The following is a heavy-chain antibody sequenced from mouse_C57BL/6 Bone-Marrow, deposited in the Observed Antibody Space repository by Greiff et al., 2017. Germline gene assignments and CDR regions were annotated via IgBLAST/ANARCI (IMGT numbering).Heavy chain of an antibody. V-gene: IGHV1-15*01. Sequence: VKLQESGAELVRPGASVTLSCKASGYTFTDDEMHWVKQTPVHGLEWIGAIDPETGGTAYNPKFKGKAILTADKSSSTAYLELRSLTSEDSAVYYGTRGGDITTVVADYWGQGTTLTVSS. D-gene: IGHD1-1*01. CDR3: TRGGDITTVVADY. CDR1: GYTFTDDE. J-gene: IGHJ2*01. CDR2: IDPETGGT.